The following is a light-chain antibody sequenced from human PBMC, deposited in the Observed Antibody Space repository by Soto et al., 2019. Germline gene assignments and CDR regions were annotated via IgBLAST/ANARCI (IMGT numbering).Light chain of an antibody. V-gene: IGKV1-5*01. CDR3: QQYNSYPG. J-gene: IGKJ1*01. Sequence: DIQMTQSPSTLSASVGDRVTITCRASQSISSWLAWYQQKPGKAPKLLIYDASSLESGVPSRFSGSGSGTEFTLTISSLQPDDFATYYRQQYNSYPGFGQGTKVDIK. CDR2: DAS. CDR1: QSISSW.